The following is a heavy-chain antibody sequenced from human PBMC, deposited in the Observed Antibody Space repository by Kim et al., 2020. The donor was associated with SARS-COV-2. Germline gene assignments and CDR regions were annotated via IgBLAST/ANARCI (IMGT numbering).Heavy chain of an antibody. CDR1: GFTFSSYA. D-gene: IGHD6-13*01. V-gene: IGHV3-30*04. J-gene: IGHJ3*02. Sequence: GGSLRLSCAASGFTFSSYAMRWVRQAPGKGLEWVAVISYDGSNKYYADSVKGRFTISRDNSKNTLYLQMNSLRAEDTAVYYCARDLNSIAAAGLPIGAFDIWGQGTMVTVSS. CDR3: ARDLNSIAAAGLPIGAFDI. CDR2: ISYDGSNK.